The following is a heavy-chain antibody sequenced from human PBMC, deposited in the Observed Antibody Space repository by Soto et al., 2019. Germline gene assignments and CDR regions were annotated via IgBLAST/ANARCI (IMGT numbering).Heavy chain of an antibody. D-gene: IGHD2-2*01. Sequence: SVKGSCKASGYNFTSYGISWVRQAPGQGLEWMGWISAYNGNTNYADSVKGRFAISRDNSKNTLYLQMNSLRAEDTAVYYCAKDSAGYCSSTSCFRGMDVWGQGTTVTVSS. CDR2: ISAYNGNT. J-gene: IGHJ6*02. CDR1: GYNFTSYG. V-gene: IGHV1-18*01. CDR3: AKDSAGYCSSTSCFRGMDV.